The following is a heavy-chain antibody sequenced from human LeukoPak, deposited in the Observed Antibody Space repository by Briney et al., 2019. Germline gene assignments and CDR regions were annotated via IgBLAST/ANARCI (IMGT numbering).Heavy chain of an antibody. D-gene: IGHD6-6*01. CDR2: ISGSGGST. V-gene: IGHV3-23*01. J-gene: IGHJ4*02. Sequence: GGSLRLSCAASGFTFSSYAMSWVRQAPGKGLEWVSAISGSGGSTYYADSVKGRFTISRDNSKNTLYLQMNSLRAEDTAVYYCAYSPRRGIAARPLDYWGQGTLVTVSS. CDR1: GFTFSSYA. CDR3: AYSPRRGIAARPLDY.